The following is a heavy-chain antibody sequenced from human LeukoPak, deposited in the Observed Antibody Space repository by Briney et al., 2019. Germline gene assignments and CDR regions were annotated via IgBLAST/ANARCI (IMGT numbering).Heavy chain of an antibody. J-gene: IGHJ4*02. CDR2: IYYSGST. CDR1: GGSISSSSYY. V-gene: IGHV4-39*01. Sequence: SETLSLTCTVSGGSISSSSYYWGWIRQPPGKGLEWIGSIYYSGSTYYNPSLKSRVTISVDTSKNQFSLKLSSVTAADTAVYYCATHPYSSRVYDYWGQGTLVTVSS. D-gene: IGHD6-13*01. CDR3: ATHPYSSRVYDY.